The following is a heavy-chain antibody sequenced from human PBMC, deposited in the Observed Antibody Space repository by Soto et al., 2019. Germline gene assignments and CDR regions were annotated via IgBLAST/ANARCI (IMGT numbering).Heavy chain of an antibody. V-gene: IGHV3-53*01. CDR3: ARPLPYYYDSSGYYRPPGY. Sequence: PGGSLRLSCAASGFTVSSNYMSWVRQAPGKGLEWVSVTYSGGSTYYADSVKGRFTISRDNSKNTLYLQMNSLRAEDTAVYYCARPLPYYYDSSGYYRPPGYWGQGTLVTVSS. CDR1: GFTVSSNY. D-gene: IGHD3-22*01. CDR2: TYSGGST. J-gene: IGHJ4*02.